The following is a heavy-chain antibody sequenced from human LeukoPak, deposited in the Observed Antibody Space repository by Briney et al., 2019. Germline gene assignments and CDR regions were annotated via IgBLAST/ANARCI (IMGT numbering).Heavy chain of an antibody. J-gene: IGHJ4*02. Sequence: PGGSLRLSCAASGFSFDDYGLTWVRQAPGKGLEWVSVIYSGGSTYYADSVKGRYTISRDNSKNTLFLQMNSLRAEDTAVYYCASSSGWYNSFDFWGLGTLVTVSS. CDR3: ASSSGWYNSFDF. CDR1: GFSFDDYG. D-gene: IGHD6-19*01. V-gene: IGHV3-66*01. CDR2: IYSGGST.